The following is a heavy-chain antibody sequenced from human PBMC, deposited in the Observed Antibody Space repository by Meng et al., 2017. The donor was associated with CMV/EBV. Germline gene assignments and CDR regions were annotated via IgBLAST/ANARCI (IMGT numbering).Heavy chain of an antibody. Sequence: LRLSCAISGDSVSSNSTAWNWIRQSPSRGLEWLGRTYYRSKWYNDYAVSVKSRITINPDTSKNQFSLQLNAVTPEDTAVYYCARGPGGRFDYWGQGTLVTVSS. CDR2: TYYRSKWYN. D-gene: IGHD3-10*01. V-gene: IGHV6-1*01. J-gene: IGHJ4*02. CDR3: ARGPGGRFDY. CDR1: GDSVSSNSTA.